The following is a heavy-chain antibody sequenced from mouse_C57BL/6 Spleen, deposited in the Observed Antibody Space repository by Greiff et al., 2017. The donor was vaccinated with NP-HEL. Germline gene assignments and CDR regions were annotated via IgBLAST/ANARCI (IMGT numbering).Heavy chain of an antibody. D-gene: IGHD1-1*01. Sequence: VQLQQSGPELVKPGASVKISCKASGYSFTSYYIPWVKQRPGQGLEWIGWIYPGSGNTKYNEKFKGKATLTADTSSSTAYMQLSSLTSEDSAVYYWAREGSRGFAYWGQGTLVTVSA. CDR3: AREGSRGFAY. CDR1: GYSFTSYY. J-gene: IGHJ3*01. V-gene: IGHV1-66*01. CDR2: IYPGSGNT.